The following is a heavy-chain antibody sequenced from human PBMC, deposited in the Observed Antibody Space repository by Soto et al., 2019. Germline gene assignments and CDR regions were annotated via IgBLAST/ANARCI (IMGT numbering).Heavy chain of an antibody. V-gene: IGHV1-46*03. Sequence: GHGLEWMGIINPSGGSTSYAQKFQGRVTMTRATSTITVYMELSSLRSEDTAVYYCARAMWWERPPTFDYWGQGTLVSVSS. CDR2: INPSGGST. J-gene: IGHJ4*02. CDR3: ARAMWWERPPTFDY. D-gene: IGHD2-15*01.